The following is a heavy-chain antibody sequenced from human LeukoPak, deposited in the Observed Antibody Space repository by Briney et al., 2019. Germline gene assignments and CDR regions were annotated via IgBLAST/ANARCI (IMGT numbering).Heavy chain of an antibody. V-gene: IGHV4-59*01. Sequence: PSETLSLTCTVSGGSISSYYWSWIRQPPGKGLEWIGYIYYSGSTNYNPSLKSRVTISVDTSKNQFSLKLSSVTAADTAVYYCARSPRFYGSGSYYFDYWGPGTLVTVSS. CDR3: ARSPRFYGSGSYYFDY. CDR1: GGSISSYY. D-gene: IGHD3-10*01. CDR2: IYYSGST. J-gene: IGHJ4*02.